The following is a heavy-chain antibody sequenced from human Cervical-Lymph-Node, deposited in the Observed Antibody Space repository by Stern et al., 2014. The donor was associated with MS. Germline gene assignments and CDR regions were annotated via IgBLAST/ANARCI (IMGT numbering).Heavy chain of an antibody. CDR3: ARGAVAGPYYYYYYGMDV. Sequence: VQLEESGPGLVKPSETLSLTCTVSGGSISSYYWSWIRQPPGKGLEWIGYIYYSGSTNYNPSLKSRVTISVDTSKNQFSLKLSSVTAADTAVYYCARGAVAGPYYYYYYGMDVWGQGTTVTVSS. V-gene: IGHV4-59*01. D-gene: IGHD6-19*01. J-gene: IGHJ6*02. CDR2: IYYSGST. CDR1: GGSISSYY.